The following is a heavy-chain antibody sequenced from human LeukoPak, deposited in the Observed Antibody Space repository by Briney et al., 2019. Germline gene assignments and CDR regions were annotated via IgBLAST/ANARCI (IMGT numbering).Heavy chain of an antibody. CDR2: LRRDESEK. D-gene: IGHD1-26*01. V-gene: IGHV3-30*02. CDR3: TREGGFDY. Sequence: GGSLRPSCAASGFTFSSYGMHWVRQAPGKGLEWVAFLRRDESEKYYTDSVKGRFTISRDNSKNTMYLQMNNLRPEDTAVYYCTREGGFDYWGQGILVTVSS. J-gene: IGHJ4*02. CDR1: GFTFSSYG.